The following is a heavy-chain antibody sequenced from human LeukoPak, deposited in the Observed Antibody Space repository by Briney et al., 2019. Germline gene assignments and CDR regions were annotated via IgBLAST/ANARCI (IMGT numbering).Heavy chain of an antibody. CDR3: ARGVYDILTGYDNWFDP. CDR2: IYYSGST. V-gene: IGHV4-59*01. J-gene: IGHJ5*02. D-gene: IGHD3-9*01. Sequence: SEILSLTCTVSGGSISSYYWSWIRQPPGKGLEWIGYIYYSGSTNYNPSLKSRVTISVDTSKNKFSLKLSSVTAADTAVYYCARGVYDILTGYDNWFDPWGQGTRVTVSS. CDR1: GGSISSYY.